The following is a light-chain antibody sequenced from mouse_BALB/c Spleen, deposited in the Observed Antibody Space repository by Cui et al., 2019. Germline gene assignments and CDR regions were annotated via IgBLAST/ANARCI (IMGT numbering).Light chain of an antibody. CDR1: SSVSY. CDR3: QQWSSNPLT. CDR2: LTS. V-gene: IGKV4-68*01. J-gene: IGKJ5*01. Sequence: QIVLTQSPALMSAPPGEKVTMTCSASSSVSYMYWYQQKPRSSPKPWIYLTSNLASGVPARVSGSGSGTSYSLTISSMEAEDAATYYCQQWSSNPLTFGAGTKLELK.